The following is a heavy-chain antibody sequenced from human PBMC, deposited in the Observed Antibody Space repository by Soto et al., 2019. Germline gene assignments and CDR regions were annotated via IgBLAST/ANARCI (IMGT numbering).Heavy chain of an antibody. D-gene: IGHD3-10*01. Sequence: GASVKVSCKASGYTFTSYRISWVRLAPGQGLEWMGWISAYNGNTNYAQKLQGRVTMTTDTSTSTGYMELRSLRSDDTAVYYCARAVVRDLSYYYYYMDVWGKGTTVTVSS. CDR3: ARAVVRDLSYYYYYMDV. J-gene: IGHJ6*03. CDR1: GYTFTSYR. V-gene: IGHV1-18*01. CDR2: ISAYNGNT.